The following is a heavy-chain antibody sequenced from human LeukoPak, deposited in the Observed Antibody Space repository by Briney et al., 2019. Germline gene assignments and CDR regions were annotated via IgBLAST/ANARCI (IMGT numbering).Heavy chain of an antibody. J-gene: IGHJ4*02. D-gene: IGHD3-22*01. CDR2: INSDGSST. V-gene: IGHV3-74*01. CDR3: ARGPRFAIRMIVVVTKGHFDY. CDR1: GFTFSSYW. Sequence: GGSLRLSCAASGFTFSSYWMHWVRHAPGKGLVWVSRINSDGSSTSYADSVKGRFTISRDNAKNTLYLQMNSLRAEDTAVYYCARGPRFAIRMIVVVTKGHFDYWGQGTLVTVSS.